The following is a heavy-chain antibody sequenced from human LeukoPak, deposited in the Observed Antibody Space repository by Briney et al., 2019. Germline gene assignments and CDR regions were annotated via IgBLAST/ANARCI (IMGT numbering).Heavy chain of an antibody. CDR3: AKAQADYDFWSGTY. J-gene: IGHJ4*02. Sequence: PGGSLRLSCAASGFTFSSYAMSWVRQAPGKGLEWVSAISGSGGSTYYADSVKGRFTISRDNSKNTLYLQMNSLRAEDTAVYYCAKAQADYDFWSGTYWGQGTLVTVSS. CDR2: ISGSGGST. V-gene: IGHV3-23*01. CDR1: GFTFSSYA. D-gene: IGHD3-3*01.